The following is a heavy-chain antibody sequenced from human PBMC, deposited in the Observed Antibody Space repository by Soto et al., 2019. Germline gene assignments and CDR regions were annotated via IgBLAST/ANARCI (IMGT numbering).Heavy chain of an antibody. CDR3: ARDLVPNDSSGYYFGAFDI. D-gene: IGHD3-22*01. J-gene: IGHJ3*02. CDR2: INPNSGGT. CDR1: GYTFTGYY. V-gene: IGHV1-2*02. Sequence: ASVKVSCKASGYTFTGYYMHWVRQAPGQGLGWMGWINPNSGGTNYAQKFQGRVTMTRDTSISTAYMELSRLRSDDTAVYYCARDLVPNDSSGYYFGAFDIWGQGTMVTVSS.